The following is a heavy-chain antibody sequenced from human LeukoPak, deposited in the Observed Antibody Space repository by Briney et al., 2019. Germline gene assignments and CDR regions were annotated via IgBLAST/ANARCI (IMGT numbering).Heavy chain of an antibody. D-gene: IGHD6-6*01. CDR1: GYSFTSYW. Sequence: GESLKIPCQGSGYSFTSYWIGWVRQMPGKGLDWMGIVYPGDSETRYSPSFQGLVTISADKSINTAYLQWSSLKASDTAIYYCATTSRYFDHWGQGTLVTVSS. V-gene: IGHV5-51*01. CDR3: ATTSRYFDH. J-gene: IGHJ4*02. CDR2: VYPGDSET.